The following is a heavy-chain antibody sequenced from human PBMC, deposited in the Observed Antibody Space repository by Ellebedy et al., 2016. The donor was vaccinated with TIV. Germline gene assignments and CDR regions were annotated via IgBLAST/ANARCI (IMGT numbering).Heavy chain of an antibody. D-gene: IGHD2-15*01. J-gene: IGHJ5*02. CDR1: GGTFSSYA. Sequence: SVKVSCXASGGTFSSYAISWVRQAPGQGLEWMGGIIPIFGTANYAQKFQGRVTITADESTSTAYMELSSLRSEDTAVYYCARDGYCSGGSCYSWGQGTLVTVSS. V-gene: IGHV1-69*13. CDR3: ARDGYCSGGSCYS. CDR2: IIPIFGTA.